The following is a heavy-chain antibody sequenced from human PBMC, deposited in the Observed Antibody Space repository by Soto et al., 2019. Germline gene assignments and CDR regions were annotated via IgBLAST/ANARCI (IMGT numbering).Heavy chain of an antibody. D-gene: IGHD1-1*01. CDR2: IYATGTT. Sequence: PSETLSLTCTVSGASISGFYWSWIRKSAGEGLEWIGRIYATGTTDYNPSLKSRVMMSVDTSKKQFSLKLRSVTAADTAVYYCVRDGTKTLRDWFDPWGQGISVTVYS. CDR3: VRDGTKTLRDWFDP. J-gene: IGHJ5*02. CDR1: GASISGFY. V-gene: IGHV4-4*07.